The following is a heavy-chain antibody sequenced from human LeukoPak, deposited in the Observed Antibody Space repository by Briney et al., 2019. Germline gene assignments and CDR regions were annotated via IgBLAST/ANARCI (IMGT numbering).Heavy chain of an antibody. J-gene: IGHJ4*02. CDR2: IYSGGTT. V-gene: IGHV3-53*01. Sequence: PGGSLRLSCAASWFTVSTNYMSWVRQAPAKELEGVSFIYSGGTTYYADPVKGRSTISRDNSKNTLYLQMISLRAEDTAVYYCAQAALRATPLPFDYWGQGTLVTVSS. CDR1: WFTVSTNY. CDR3: AQAALRATPLPFDY. D-gene: IGHD4-17*01.